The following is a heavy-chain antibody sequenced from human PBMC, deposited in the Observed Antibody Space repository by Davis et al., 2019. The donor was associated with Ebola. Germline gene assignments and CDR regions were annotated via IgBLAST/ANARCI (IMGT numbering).Heavy chain of an antibody. Sequence: ASVKVSCKASGYTFSDYYMHWVRQAPGQGLEWMAWINPNSGGTNYAQKFQGRVTMTRDTSISTAYMELSRLRSDDTAVYYCASSPRRGSSWYLPINWFDPWGQGTLVTVSS. D-gene: IGHD6-13*01. CDR3: ASSPRRGSSWYLPINWFDP. CDR1: GYTFSDYY. J-gene: IGHJ5*02. V-gene: IGHV1-2*02. CDR2: INPNSGGT.